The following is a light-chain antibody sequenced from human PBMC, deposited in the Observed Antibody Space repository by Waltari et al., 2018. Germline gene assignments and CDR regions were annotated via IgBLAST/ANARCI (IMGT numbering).Light chain of an antibody. J-gene: IGKJ2*01. CDR2: DAF. CDR1: QSIGRW. V-gene: IGKV1-5*01. CDR3: QQYNDYPYT. Sequence: DIQMTQSPSTLSASVGYSVTITCRASQSIGRWLAWYQQKPGTGPKLLIYDAFSLQSGVPSRFRGSGSGTEFTLTISSLQPDDFATYYCQQYNDYPYTFGQGTKLEIK.